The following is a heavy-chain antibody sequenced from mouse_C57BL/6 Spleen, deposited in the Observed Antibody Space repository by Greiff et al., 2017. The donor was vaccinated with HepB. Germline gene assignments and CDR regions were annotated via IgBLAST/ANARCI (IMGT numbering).Heavy chain of an antibody. D-gene: IGHD1-1*01. J-gene: IGHJ2*01. CDR2: IWWDDDK. Sequence: QVTLKESGPGILQPSQTLSLTCSFSGFSLSTFGMGVGWIRQPSGKGLEWLAHIWWDDDKYYNPALKSRLTISKDTSKNQLFLKIANVDTADTATYYCARIALYYGSSFPYFDYWGQGTTLTVSS. V-gene: IGHV8-8*01. CDR1: GFSLSTFGMG. CDR3: ARIALYYGSSFPYFDY.